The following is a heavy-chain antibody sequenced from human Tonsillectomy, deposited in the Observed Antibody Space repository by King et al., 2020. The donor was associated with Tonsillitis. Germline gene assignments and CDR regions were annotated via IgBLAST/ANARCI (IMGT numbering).Heavy chain of an antibody. Sequence: QLVQSGAEVKKPGASVKVSCKASGYTFTSYGISWVRQAPGQGLEWMGWISAYNGNTNYAQKLQGRDTMTTDTSTSTAYMELRSLRYDDTAVFYCARDQGYYVSSGYPGEPIRWCDPWGQGTLVTVSS. CDR3: ARDQGYYVSSGYPGEPIRWCDP. CDR1: GYTFTSYG. V-gene: IGHV1-18*04. J-gene: IGHJ5*02. D-gene: IGHD3-22*01. CDR2: ISAYNGNT.